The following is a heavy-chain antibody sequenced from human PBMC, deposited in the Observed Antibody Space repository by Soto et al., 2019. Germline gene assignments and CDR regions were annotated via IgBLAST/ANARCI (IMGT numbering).Heavy chain of an antibody. J-gene: IGHJ4*02. V-gene: IGHV4-34*01. D-gene: IGHD6-13*01. CDR3: ARGTEGAADGTRAANY. CDR1: GGSFIGYY. Sequence: QVQLQPWGAGLLKPSETLSLTCAVYGGSFIGYYWSWIRQPPGKGLEWIGEINPSGSTNYHPSLKSRVTISVDTSKNQFSLKLSSVPAADTAVYYCARGTEGAADGTRAANYWGQGTLVTVSS. CDR2: INPSGST.